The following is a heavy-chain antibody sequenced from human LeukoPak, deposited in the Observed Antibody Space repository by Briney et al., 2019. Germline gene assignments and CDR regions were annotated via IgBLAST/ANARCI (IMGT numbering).Heavy chain of an antibody. CDR1: GFTFRIYG. J-gene: IGHJ3*02. CDR3: VKDPSTVTTGVFDI. CDR2: ISYDGTNK. V-gene: IGHV3-30*18. Sequence: PGRSLRLSCAASGFTFRIYGMHWVRHPPAKGLEWVAVISYDGTNKYYADSVKGRFIMSRDNSKNTLYLQMNSLRAEDTAVYYCVKDPSTVTTGVFDIWGQGKMVSVSS. D-gene: IGHD4-17*01.